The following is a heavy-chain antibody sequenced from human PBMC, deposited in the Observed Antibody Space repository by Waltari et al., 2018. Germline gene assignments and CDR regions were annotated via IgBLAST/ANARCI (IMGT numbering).Heavy chain of an antibody. J-gene: IGHJ6*02. CDR1: GGTFSSYT. D-gene: IGHD3-22*01. CDR2: IIPILGIA. V-gene: IGHV1-69*08. Sequence: QVQLVQSGAEVKKPGSSVKVSCKASGGTFSSYTISWVRQAPGQGLEWVGRIIPILGIANYAQKFQGRVTITADKATSTAYMELSSLRSEDTAVYYCARDLRYYDSSGFYYYGMDVWGQGTTVTVSS. CDR3: ARDLRYYDSSGFYYYGMDV.